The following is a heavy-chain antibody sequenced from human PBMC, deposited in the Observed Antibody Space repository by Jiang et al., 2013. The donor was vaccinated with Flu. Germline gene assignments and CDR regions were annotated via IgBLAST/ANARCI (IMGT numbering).Heavy chain of an antibody. V-gene: IGHV3-23*01. Sequence: VQLLESGGGLVQPGGSLRLSCAASGFTFSSYAMSWVRQAPGKGLEWVSAISGSGGSTYYADSVKGRFTISRDNSKNTLYLQMNSLRAEDTAVYYCANCRPPHPGYYDILTGYYSYYYYYYMDVWGQRDHGHRLL. CDR3: ANCRPPHPGYYDILTGYYSYYYYYYMDV. J-gene: IGHJ6*03. CDR2: ISGSGGST. D-gene: IGHD3-9*01. CDR1: GFTFSSYA.